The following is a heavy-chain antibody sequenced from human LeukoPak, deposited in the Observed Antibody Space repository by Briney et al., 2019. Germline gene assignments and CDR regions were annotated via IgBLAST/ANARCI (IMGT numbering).Heavy chain of an antibody. D-gene: IGHD2/OR15-2a*01. CDR1: GFTFSSYA. Sequence: HAGGSLRLSCAASGFTFSSYAMHWVRQAPAKGLEWVAVISYDGSNKYYADSVKGRFTISRDNSKNTLYLQMNSLRIEDTAVYHCAAPTENCNSIICFDYWGQGTLVTVSS. V-gene: IGHV3-30-3*01. CDR2: ISYDGSNK. CDR3: AAPTENCNSIICFDY. J-gene: IGHJ4*02.